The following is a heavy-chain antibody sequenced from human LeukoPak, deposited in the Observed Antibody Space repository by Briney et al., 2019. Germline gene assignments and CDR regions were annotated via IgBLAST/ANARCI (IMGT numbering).Heavy chain of an antibody. CDR3: ARDRGRDFDWLPYNWFDP. CDR1: GFTFGSYA. Sequence: PGGSLRLSCAASGFTFGSYAMHWVRQAPGKGLEWVAVISYDGSNKYYADSVKGRFTISRDNSKNTLYLQMNSLRAEDTAVYYCARDRGRDFDWLPYNWFDPWGQGTLVTVSS. J-gene: IGHJ5*02. D-gene: IGHD3-9*01. V-gene: IGHV3-30-3*01. CDR2: ISYDGSNK.